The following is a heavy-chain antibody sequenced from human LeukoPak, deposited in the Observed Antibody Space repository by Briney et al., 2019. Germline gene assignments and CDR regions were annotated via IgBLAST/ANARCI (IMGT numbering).Heavy chain of an antibody. V-gene: IGHV4-61*02. CDR2: IYTSGST. D-gene: IGHD3-22*01. CDR3: AREVVIQRNWFDP. CDR1: GGSISSGSYY. J-gene: IGHJ5*02. Sequence: SETLSLTCTVSGGSISSGSYYWSRIRQPAGEGLEWIGRIYTSGSTNYNPSLKSRVTISVDTSKNQFSLKLSSVTAADKAVYYCAREVVIQRNWFDPWGQGTLVTVSS.